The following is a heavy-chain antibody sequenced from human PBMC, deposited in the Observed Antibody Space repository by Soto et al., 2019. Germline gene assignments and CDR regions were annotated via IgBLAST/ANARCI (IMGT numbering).Heavy chain of an antibody. CDR2: ISGSGGST. Sequence: EVQLLESGGGLVQPGGSLRLSCAASGFTFSSYAMSWVRQAPGKGLEWVSAISGSGGSTYYADSVKGRFTISRDNSKNTLYLHMNSLRAEDTAVYYCAKKAPRGRVAVAGYYFDYWGQGTLVTVSS. J-gene: IGHJ4*02. D-gene: IGHD6-19*01. CDR3: AKKAPRGRVAVAGYYFDY. V-gene: IGHV3-23*01. CDR1: GFTFSSYA.